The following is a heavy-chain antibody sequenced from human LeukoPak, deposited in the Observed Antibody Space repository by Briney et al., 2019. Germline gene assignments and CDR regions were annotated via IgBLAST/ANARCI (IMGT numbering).Heavy chain of an antibody. CDR1: GYTLTELS. CDR3: ATVPGIAALNYYYYGMDV. V-gene: IGHV1-24*01. J-gene: IGHJ6*02. D-gene: IGHD6-6*01. CDR2: FDPEDGET. Sequence: ASVKVSCKVSGYTLTELSMHWVRQAPGKGLEWMGGFDPEDGETIYAQKFQGRVTMTEDTSTDTAYMELSSLRSEDTAVYYCATVPGIAALNYYYYGMDVWGQGTTVTVSS.